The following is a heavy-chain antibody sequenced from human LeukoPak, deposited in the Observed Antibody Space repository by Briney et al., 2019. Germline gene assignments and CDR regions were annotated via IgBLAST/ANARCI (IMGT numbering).Heavy chain of an antibody. D-gene: IGHD3-3*01. CDR2: INHSGST. Sequence: PSETLSLTCTVSGGSFSGYYWSWIRQPPGKGLEWIGEINHSGSTNYNPSLKSRVTISVDTSKNQFSLKLSSVTAADTAVYYCAREGLTIFGGAFDIWGQGTMVTVSS. J-gene: IGHJ3*02. CDR3: AREGLTIFGGAFDI. V-gene: IGHV4-34*01. CDR1: GGSFSGYY.